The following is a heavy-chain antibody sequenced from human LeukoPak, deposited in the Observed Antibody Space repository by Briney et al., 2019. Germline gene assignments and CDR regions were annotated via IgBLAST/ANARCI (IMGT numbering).Heavy chain of an antibody. CDR1: GFTFSNYW. Sequence: PGGSLRLSCAASGFTFSNYWMSWVRQAPGKGLEWVANIKQDGNEKYYVDSVKGRFTISRDNAKNSLYLQMNSLRAEDTAVYYCARAKDNRWFDPWGQGTLATVSS. CDR2: IKQDGNEK. D-gene: IGHD1-1*01. J-gene: IGHJ5*02. V-gene: IGHV3-7*01. CDR3: ARAKDNRWFDP.